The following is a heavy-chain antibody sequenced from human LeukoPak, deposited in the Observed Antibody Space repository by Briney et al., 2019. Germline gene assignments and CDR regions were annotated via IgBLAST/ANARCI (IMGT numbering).Heavy chain of an antibody. Sequence: GGSLRLSCATSGFTFINYWMSWVRQAPGKGLEWVANIKQDGSEKYYVDSVKGRFTISRDNAKNSLYLQVNSLRAEDTAVYYCATYYYHYMDFWGKGTTVTVSS. J-gene: IGHJ6*03. CDR1: GFTFINYW. V-gene: IGHV3-7*01. CDR2: IKQDGSEK. CDR3: ATYYYHYMDF.